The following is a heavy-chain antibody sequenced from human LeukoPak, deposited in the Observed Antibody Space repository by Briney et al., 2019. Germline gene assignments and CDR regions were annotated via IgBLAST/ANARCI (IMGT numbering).Heavy chain of an antibody. CDR3: ARKQLSPSGWNWFDP. V-gene: IGHV1-46*01. D-gene: IGHD6-19*01. J-gene: IGHJ5*02. Sequence: ASVKVSCKASGYTFTSYYMHWVRQAPGQGLEWMGIINPSGGSTSYAQKFQGRVTMTRDMSTSTVYMELSSLRSEDTAVCYCARKQLSPSGWNWFDPWGQGTLVTVSS. CDR1: GYTFTSYY. CDR2: INPSGGST.